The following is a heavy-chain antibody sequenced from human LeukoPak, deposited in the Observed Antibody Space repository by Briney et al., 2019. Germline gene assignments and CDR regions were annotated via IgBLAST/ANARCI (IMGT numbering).Heavy chain of an antibody. CDR3: ARAFSRDGSIGDDAFDI. V-gene: IGHV3-21*01. Sequence: GGSLRLSCAASGFTFSSYSMNWVRQAPGKGLEWVSSISSSSYIYYADSVKGRFTISRDNAKNSLYLQMNSLRAEDTAVYYCARAFSRDGSIGDDAFDIWGQGTMVTVSS. D-gene: IGHD5-24*01. CDR1: GFTFSSYS. J-gene: IGHJ3*02. CDR2: ISSSSYI.